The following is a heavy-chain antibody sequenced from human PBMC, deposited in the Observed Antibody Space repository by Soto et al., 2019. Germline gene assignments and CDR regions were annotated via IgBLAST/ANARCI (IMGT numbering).Heavy chain of an antibody. D-gene: IGHD3-22*01. Sequence: QLQASGPGLVKPSETLSLTCTVSGGSINNYYWNWIRQPPGKGLEWIGNIYYSGSTNYNPSLKSRVTISIDTSKEEFSLNRNSVAAADTAVYYCAVSTGSSQYYFDSVGQGALVTVSS. CDR3: AVSTGSSQYYFDS. CDR2: IYYSGST. CDR1: GGSINNYY. J-gene: IGHJ4*02. V-gene: IGHV4-59*03.